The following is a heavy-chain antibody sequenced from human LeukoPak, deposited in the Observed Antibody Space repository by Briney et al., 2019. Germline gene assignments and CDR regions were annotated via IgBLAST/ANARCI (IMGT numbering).Heavy chain of an antibody. D-gene: IGHD1-26*01. V-gene: IGHV3-23*01. CDR1: GFTFSTCA. CDR3: ARDLSEWVRGSGSPFGY. Sequence: GGSLRLSCAASGFTFSTCAMSWVRQAPGKGLEWVSTISGGGRSTDYADSVKGLFTISRDNSKNTLYLQMNSLRAEDTAVYYCARDLSEWVRGSGSPFGYWGQGTLVTVSS. CDR2: ISGGGRST. J-gene: IGHJ4*02.